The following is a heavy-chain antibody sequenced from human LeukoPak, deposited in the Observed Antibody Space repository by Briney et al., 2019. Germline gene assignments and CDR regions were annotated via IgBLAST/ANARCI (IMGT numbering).Heavy chain of an antibody. J-gene: IGHJ4*02. Sequence: GASVKVSCKASGYTFTSYDINWVRQATGQGLEWMGWMNPNSGNTGYAQKFQGRVTMTRNTSISTAYMELSSLRSEDTAVYYCAKDVASRELLRGGGFDYWGQGTLVTVSS. CDR2: MNPNSGNT. V-gene: IGHV1-8*01. D-gene: IGHD1-26*01. CDR3: AKDVASRELLRGGGFDY. CDR1: GYTFTSYD.